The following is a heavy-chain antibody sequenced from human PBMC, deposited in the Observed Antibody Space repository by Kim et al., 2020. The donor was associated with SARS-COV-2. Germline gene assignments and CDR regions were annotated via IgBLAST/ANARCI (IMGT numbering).Heavy chain of an antibody. Sequence: GGSLRLSCVASGFTFNSYSMTWVRQAPGKGLEWVSSISSSASYKYYADSVKGRFTISRDNAKNSLYLQMNSLRAEDTAVYYCARGRPGLSGYYPDWFDPWGQGTLVTVSS. J-gene: IGHJ5*02. CDR3: ARGRPGLSGYYPDWFDP. V-gene: IGHV3-21*01. D-gene: IGHD3-9*01. CDR1: GFTFNSYS. CDR2: ISSSASYK.